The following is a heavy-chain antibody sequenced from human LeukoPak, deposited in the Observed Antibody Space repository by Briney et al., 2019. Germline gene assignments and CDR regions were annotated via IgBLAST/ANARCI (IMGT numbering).Heavy chain of an antibody. CDR1: GFTFDDYG. D-gene: IGHD3-9*01. CDR2: INWNGGSA. CDR3: ARVGSHYDILYYFDY. V-gene: IGHV3-20*01. Sequence: GGSLRLSCAASGFTFDDYGMSWVRHAPGKGLEWVSGINWNGGSAGYADSVKGRFTISRDNAKNSLYLQMNSLRAEDTALYHCARVGSHYDILYYFDYWGQGTLVTVSS. J-gene: IGHJ4*02.